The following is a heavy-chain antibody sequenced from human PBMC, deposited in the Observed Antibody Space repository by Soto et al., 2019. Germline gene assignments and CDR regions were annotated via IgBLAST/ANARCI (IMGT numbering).Heavy chain of an antibody. D-gene: IGHD3-22*01. J-gene: IGHJ4*02. CDR1: GYTFTSYA. CDR2: INAGNGNT. Sequence: ASVKVSCKASGYTFTSYAMHWVRQAPGQRLEWMGWINAGNGNTKYSQKFQGRVTITRDTSASIAYMELSSLRSEDTAVYYCARSIVVVTSFDYWGQGTLVTVSS. CDR3: ARSIVVVTSFDY. V-gene: IGHV1-3*01.